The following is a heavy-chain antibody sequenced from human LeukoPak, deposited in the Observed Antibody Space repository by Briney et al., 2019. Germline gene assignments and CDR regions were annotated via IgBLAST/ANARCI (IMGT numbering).Heavy chain of an antibody. CDR3: ARGDYHGSGRTYFDY. Sequence: GGSLRLSCAASGFTFDDYGMSWVPQVPGKGLEWVSGIHWNGGSTRYADSVKGQFIISKDHAKNSLYLQVNSLRAEDTALYYCARGDYHGSGRTYFDYWGQGTLVTVSS. CDR1: GFTFDDYG. J-gene: IGHJ4*02. CDR2: IHWNGGST. D-gene: IGHD3-10*01. V-gene: IGHV3-20*04.